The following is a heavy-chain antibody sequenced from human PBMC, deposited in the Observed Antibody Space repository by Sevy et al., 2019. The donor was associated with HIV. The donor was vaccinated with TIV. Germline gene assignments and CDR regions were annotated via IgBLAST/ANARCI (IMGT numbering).Heavy chain of an antibody. J-gene: IGHJ6*02. D-gene: IGHD1-26*01. Sequence: ASVKVSCKASGYTFTSYDINWVRQATGQGLEWMGWMNPNSGNTGYAQKFQGRVTMTRNTSITTAYMELSSLRSEDTAVYYCATYRGNYYGDYYYFGLDVWGQGTTVTVSS. V-gene: IGHV1-8*01. CDR3: ATYRGNYYGDYYYFGLDV. CDR1: GYTFTSYD. CDR2: MNPNSGNT.